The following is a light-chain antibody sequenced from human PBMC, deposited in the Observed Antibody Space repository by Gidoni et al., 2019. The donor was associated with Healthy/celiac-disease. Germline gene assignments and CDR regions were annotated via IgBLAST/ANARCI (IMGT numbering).Light chain of an antibody. CDR2: DAS. CDR3: QQRSNWPPIT. Sequence: EIVLTQSLATLSLSPGERATLSCSASQSVSSYLAWYQQKPGQAPRLLIYDASNRATGIPARFSGSGSGTDFTLTISSLEPEDFAVYYCQQRSNWPPITFGQGTRLEIK. J-gene: IGKJ5*01. V-gene: IGKV3-11*01. CDR1: QSVSSY.